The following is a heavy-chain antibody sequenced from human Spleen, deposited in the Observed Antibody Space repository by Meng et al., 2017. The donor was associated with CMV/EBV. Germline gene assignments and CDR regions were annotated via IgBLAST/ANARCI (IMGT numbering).Heavy chain of an antibody. CDR1: GHTFTNYY. CDR2: INPSGGST. J-gene: IGHJ4*02. Sequence: ASVKVSCKASGHTFTNYYKLWVRQAPGQGLEWMGVINPSGGSTSYAQKFQGRVTRTRDTSTSTVYMELSSLRSDDTAVYFWSSLSKGRDDYWGQGALVTVSS. CDR3: SSLSKGRDDY. D-gene: IGHD3-3*02. V-gene: IGHV1-46*01.